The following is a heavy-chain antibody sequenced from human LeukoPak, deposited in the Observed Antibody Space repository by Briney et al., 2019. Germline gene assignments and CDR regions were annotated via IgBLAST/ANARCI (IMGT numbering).Heavy chain of an antibody. CDR3: ARSMSVRGVIIGY. Sequence: GASVKVSCKASGGTFSSYAISWVRQAPGQGLEWMGGIIPIFGTANYAQKFQGRVTITADESTSTAYMELSSLRSEDTAVYYCARSMSVRGVIIGYWGQGTLVTVSS. CDR2: IIPIFGTA. V-gene: IGHV1-69*13. CDR1: GGTFSSYA. D-gene: IGHD3-10*01. J-gene: IGHJ4*02.